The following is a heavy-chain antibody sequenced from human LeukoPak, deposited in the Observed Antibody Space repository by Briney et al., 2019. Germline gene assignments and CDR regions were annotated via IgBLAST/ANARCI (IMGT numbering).Heavy chain of an antibody. Sequence: PGGSLRLSCAASGFTFSTYAMGWVRQAPGEGLEWVSSIKGGGGDPFYADSVRGQFTISRDKSKNTLYLQLNSLRPEDTAVYFCAQGGHDFNPFYYWGQGTLVTVSS. D-gene: IGHD2-21*02. CDR3: AQGGHDFNPFYY. CDR2: IKGGGGDP. J-gene: IGHJ4*02. CDR1: GFTFSTYA. V-gene: IGHV3-23*01.